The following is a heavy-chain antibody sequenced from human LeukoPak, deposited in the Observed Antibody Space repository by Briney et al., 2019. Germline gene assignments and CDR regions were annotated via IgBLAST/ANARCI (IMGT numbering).Heavy chain of an antibody. Sequence: GGSLRLSCAASGFTFSSYAMSWVRQAPGKVLEWVSTISNSDGSTYYADSVKGRFTISRDNSENTLYLQMNSLRAEDTAVYYCAKATGYLLWGQGTLVTVSS. CDR1: GFTFSSYA. D-gene: IGHD1-14*01. CDR2: ISNSDGST. CDR3: AKATGYLL. V-gene: IGHV3-23*01. J-gene: IGHJ4*02.